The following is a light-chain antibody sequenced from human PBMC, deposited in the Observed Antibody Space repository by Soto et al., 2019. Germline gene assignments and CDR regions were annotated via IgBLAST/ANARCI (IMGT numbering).Light chain of an antibody. J-gene: IGKJ1*01. CDR1: QSVSSS. Sequence: EIVMTQSPATLSVSPGERVTLSCRASQSVSSSLAWYQQKPGQAPRLLIYAASTRAIGIPGRFSGSGSETESPRTISRQQSEDFADYYCQQYNNWWTFGQGTKVETK. CDR3: QQYNNWWT. CDR2: AAS. V-gene: IGKV3-15*01.